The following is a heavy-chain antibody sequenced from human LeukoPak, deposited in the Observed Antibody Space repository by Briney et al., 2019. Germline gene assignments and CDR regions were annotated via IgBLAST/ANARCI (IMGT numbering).Heavy chain of an antibody. CDR2: INPDSGGT. CDR3: AGAGYSGNYYYYFDF. Sequence: ASVKVSCKASGYTFTGYYMHWVRQAPGEGLEWMGWINPDSGGTNYAQKFQGRVTMTRDTSISTVYMQLSRLRSDDTAVYYCAGAGYSGNYYYYFDFWGQGTLVTVSS. V-gene: IGHV1-2*02. D-gene: IGHD1-26*01. J-gene: IGHJ4*02. CDR1: GYTFTGYY.